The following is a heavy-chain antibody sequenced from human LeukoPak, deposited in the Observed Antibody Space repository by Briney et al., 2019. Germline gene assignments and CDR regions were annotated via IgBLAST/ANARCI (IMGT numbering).Heavy chain of an antibody. CDR3: ARGYYYGSGSYFDY. CDR2: ISSISSYI. J-gene: IGHJ4*02. CDR1: GFTFSSYN. Sequence: GGSLTLSCAASGFTFSSYNMNWVRQAREKGLEWVSSISSISSYIYYADSVKGRFTISRDNAKNSLFLQMNSLRAEDTAVYYCARGYYYGSGSYFDYWGQGTLVTVSS. V-gene: IGHV3-21*01. D-gene: IGHD3-10*01.